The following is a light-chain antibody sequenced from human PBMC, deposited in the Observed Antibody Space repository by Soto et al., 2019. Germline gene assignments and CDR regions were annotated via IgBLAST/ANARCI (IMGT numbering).Light chain of an antibody. Sequence: EIVLTQSPGTLSLSPRERATLPCRASQSVSSSYLAWYQQKPGQAPRLLIYGASSRATGIPDRFSGSGSGTDFTLTISRLEPEDFAVYYCQQYGSSPQTFGQGTKVDIK. CDR1: QSVSSSY. CDR3: QQYGSSPQT. J-gene: IGKJ1*01. CDR2: GAS. V-gene: IGKV3-20*01.